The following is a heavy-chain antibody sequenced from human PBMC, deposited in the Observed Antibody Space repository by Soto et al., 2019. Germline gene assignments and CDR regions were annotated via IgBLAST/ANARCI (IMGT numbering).Heavy chain of an antibody. CDR3: ARVLPNCGGDCMGFDY. Sequence: SETLSLTCTVSGGSISSSSYYWSWIRQPPGKGLEWIGYIYYSGSTNYNPSLKSRVTISVDTSKNQFSLKLSSVTAADTAVYYCARVLPNCGGDCMGFDYWGQGTLVTVSS. V-gene: IGHV4-61*01. J-gene: IGHJ4*02. CDR2: IYYSGST. CDR1: GGSISSSSYY. D-gene: IGHD2-21*02.